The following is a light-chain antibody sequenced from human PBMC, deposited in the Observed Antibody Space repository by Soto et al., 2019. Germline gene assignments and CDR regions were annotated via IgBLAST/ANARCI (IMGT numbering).Light chain of an antibody. V-gene: IGKV3-20*01. CDR3: QQYGGSPRT. J-gene: IGKJ1*01. CDR2: GAS. Sequence: EIVLTQSPGILSLPPGERATLSCRASQSVSNDFLAWYQQKPGQAPRLLTYGASTRATDVPDRFSGSGSGADFTLTISRLEPEDFAVYHCQQYGGSPRTFGQGTKVDIK. CDR1: QSVSNDF.